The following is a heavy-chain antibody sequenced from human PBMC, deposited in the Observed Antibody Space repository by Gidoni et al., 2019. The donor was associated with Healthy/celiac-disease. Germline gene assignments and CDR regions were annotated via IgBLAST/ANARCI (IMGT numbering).Heavy chain of an antibody. CDR2: ISYDGSNK. Sequence: QVQLVESGGGVVQPGRSLRLSCAASGFTFSSYAMHWVRQAPGKGLEWVAVISYDGSNKYYADSVKGRFTISRDNSKNTLYLQMNSLRAEDTAVYYCARSPTLVASDSYFDYWGQGTLVTVSS. D-gene: IGHD5-12*01. CDR1: GFTFSSYA. CDR3: ARSPTLVASDSYFDY. J-gene: IGHJ4*02. V-gene: IGHV3-30-3*01.